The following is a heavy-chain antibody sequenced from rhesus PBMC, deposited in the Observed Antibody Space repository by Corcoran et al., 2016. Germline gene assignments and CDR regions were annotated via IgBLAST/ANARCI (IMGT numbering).Heavy chain of an antibody. CDR1: GVSVSTSNW. J-gene: IGHJ2*01. Sequence: QLQLQESGPGLVKPSETLSLTCAVSGVSVSTSNWWSWLRQPPGKGLEWIGRISGISGATNNNPYRTRRVTIATDTCENQCSRKVKSVTAADTAVYYCARAATGTGYFDLWGPGTPITISS. D-gene: IGHD6-31*01. CDR3: ARAATGTGYFDL. V-gene: IGHV4-57*02. CDR2: ISGISGAT.